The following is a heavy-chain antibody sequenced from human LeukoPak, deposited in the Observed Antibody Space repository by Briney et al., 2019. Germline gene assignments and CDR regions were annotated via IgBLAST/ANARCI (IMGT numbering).Heavy chain of an antibody. CDR3: ASVRLEFGYSYGYYPPPFDY. Sequence: KPGGSLRLSCAASGFTFSSYSMNWVRQAPGKGLEWVSSISSSSSYIYYADSAKGRFTISRDNAKNSLYLQMNSLRAEDTAVYYCASVRLEFGYSYGYYPPPFDYWGQGTLVTVSS. V-gene: IGHV3-21*04. D-gene: IGHD5-18*01. CDR1: GFTFSSYS. J-gene: IGHJ4*02. CDR2: ISSSSSYI.